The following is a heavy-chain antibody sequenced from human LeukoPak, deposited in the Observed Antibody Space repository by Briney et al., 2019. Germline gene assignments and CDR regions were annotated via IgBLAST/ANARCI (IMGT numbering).Heavy chain of an antibody. CDR3: ARDQDGFEY. Sequence: QTLSLTCAISGDSVSSNIAAWNWLRQSPSRGLEWLGRTYYRSKWYYDYAVSVKSRITINPDTSKNQFSLQLNSVTPEDTALYYCARDQDGFEYWGQGTLVTVSS. CDR1: GDSVSSNIAA. CDR2: TYYRSKWYY. V-gene: IGHV6-1*01. J-gene: IGHJ4*02.